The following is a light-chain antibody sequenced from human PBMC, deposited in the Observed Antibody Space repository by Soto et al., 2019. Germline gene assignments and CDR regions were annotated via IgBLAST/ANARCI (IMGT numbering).Light chain of an antibody. V-gene: IGLV2-18*01. CDR2: EVS. Sequence: SALTQPPSVSGSLGQSVTISCTGTSTDFVSYNRVSWYQQPPGTAPKLMIYEVSKRPSGVPDRFSGSKSGNTASLTISGLQAADEADYYCSLYTSENAYVFGTGTKV. CDR1: STDFVSYNR. CDR3: SLYTSENAYV. J-gene: IGLJ1*01.